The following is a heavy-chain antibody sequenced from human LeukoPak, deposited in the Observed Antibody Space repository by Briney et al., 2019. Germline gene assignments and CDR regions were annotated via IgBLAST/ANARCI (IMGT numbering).Heavy chain of an antibody. D-gene: IGHD3-16*02. Sequence: ASVKVSCKASGYTFTSYGISWVRQAPGQGLDWMGWISAYNGETNYAQKLQGRATMTTDTSTSTAYMQLRSLRSDDTAVYYCARGGYVWGSYRPLYYYYYYYMGVWGKGTTVTVSS. CDR3: ARGGYVWGSYRPLYYYYYYYMGV. CDR1: GYTFTSYG. V-gene: IGHV1-18*01. CDR2: ISAYNGET. J-gene: IGHJ6*03.